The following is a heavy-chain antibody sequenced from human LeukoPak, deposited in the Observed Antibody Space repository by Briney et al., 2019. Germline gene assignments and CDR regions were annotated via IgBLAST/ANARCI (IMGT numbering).Heavy chain of an antibody. V-gene: IGHV4-4*07. CDR3: ARVYSGYDLPGSLANYYFDY. CDR2: FYSGGST. D-gene: IGHD5-12*01. J-gene: IGHJ4*02. CDR1: GGSISSYY. Sequence: KPSETLSLTCTVSGGSISSYYWSWIRQSAGKGLEWIGRFYSGGSTDYNPSLKSRVTMSVDTSKNQFSLKLSSVTAADTAVYYCARVYSGYDLPGSLANYYFDYWGQGTLVTVSS.